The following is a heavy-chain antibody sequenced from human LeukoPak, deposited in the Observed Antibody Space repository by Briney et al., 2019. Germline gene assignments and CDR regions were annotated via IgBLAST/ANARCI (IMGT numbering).Heavy chain of an antibody. CDR3: ARIVGATKYYFDY. CDR2: IYHSGST. V-gene: IGHV4-4*02. D-gene: IGHD1-26*01. CDR1: GGSISSSNW. J-gene: IGHJ4*02. Sequence: SETLSLTCAVSGGSISSSNWWSWVRQPPGKGLEWIGEIYHSGSTNYNPSPKSRVTISVDKSKNQFSLKLSSVTAADTAVYYCARIVGATKYYFDYWGQGTLVTVSS.